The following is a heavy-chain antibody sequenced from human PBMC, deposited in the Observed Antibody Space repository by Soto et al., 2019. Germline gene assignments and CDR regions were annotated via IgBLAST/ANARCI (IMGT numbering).Heavy chain of an antibody. V-gene: IGHV5-51*01. CDR1: GYSFTGYW. CDR3: ARGNVANWFGP. J-gene: IGHJ5*02. Sequence: AESRKISCEASGYSFTGYWIVWVRQMPEKGLEWMEIVYPSDPRTKYSPSFQGQVTISADTSTSTTYLQWTSLKASDTAMYYCARGNVANWFGPWGQGTLVTV. CDR2: VYPSDPRT.